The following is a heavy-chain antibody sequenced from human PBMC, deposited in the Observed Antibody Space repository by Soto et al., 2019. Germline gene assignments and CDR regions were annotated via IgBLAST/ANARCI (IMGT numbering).Heavy chain of an antibody. V-gene: IGHV1-18*01. CDR2: ISAYNGNT. D-gene: IGHD3-9*01. CDR3: ARVGLRYFDWLPALEFDY. Sequence: GAAGKVSSKASGFNFTSYGISWVRQAPGQRLEWMGWISAYNGNTNYAQKLQGRVTMTTDTSTSTAYMELRSLRSDDTAVYYCARVGLRYFDWLPALEFDYWGQGTLVTVSS. J-gene: IGHJ4*02. CDR1: GFNFTSYG.